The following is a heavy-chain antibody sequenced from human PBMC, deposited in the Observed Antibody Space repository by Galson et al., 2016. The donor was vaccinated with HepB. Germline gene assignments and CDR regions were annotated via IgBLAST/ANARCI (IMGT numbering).Heavy chain of an antibody. J-gene: IGHJ4*02. D-gene: IGHD3-3*01. CDR2: ISAAGGTT. V-gene: IGHV3-23*01. CDR3: AKDLRGRFLEWLGGFDS. Sequence: SLRLSCAASGFTFRSFAMSWVRQAPGKGLEWVSTISAAGGTTSYADSLEGRFTISRDNSKNTLWLQMNSLRVDDTAVYYCAKDLRGRFLEWLGGFDSWGQGTLVTVPS. CDR1: GFTFRSFA.